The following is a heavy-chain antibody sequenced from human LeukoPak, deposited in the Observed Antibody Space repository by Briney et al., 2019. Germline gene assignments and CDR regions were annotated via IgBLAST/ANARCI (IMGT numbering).Heavy chain of an antibody. Sequence: ASVKVSCKASGYTFTSYDINWVRQATGQGLEWMGWMNPNSGNTGYAQKFQGRVTITRNTSISTAYMELSSLRSEDTAVYYCARVNIVGATIAFDIWGQGTMVTVSS. V-gene: IGHV1-8*03. D-gene: IGHD1-26*01. CDR3: ARVNIVGATIAFDI. CDR2: MNPNSGNT. J-gene: IGHJ3*02. CDR1: GYTFTSYD.